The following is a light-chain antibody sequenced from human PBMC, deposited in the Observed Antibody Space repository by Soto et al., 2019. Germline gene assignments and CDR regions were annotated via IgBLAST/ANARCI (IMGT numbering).Light chain of an antibody. CDR2: VAS. J-gene: IGKJ1*01. V-gene: IGKV3-20*01. CDR3: QQYGTKPWT. CDR1: QSVSNNY. Sequence: EIVLTQSPGTLSLSPGERATLSCRASQSVSNNYLDWYHQKPGRAPRLVISVASSRATGIPDRFSGSGSGTDFNITISRLEPEDFAVYYCQQYGTKPWTFGQGTNVEFK.